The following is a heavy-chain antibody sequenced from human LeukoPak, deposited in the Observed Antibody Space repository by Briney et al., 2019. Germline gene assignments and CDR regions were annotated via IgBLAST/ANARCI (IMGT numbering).Heavy chain of an antibody. CDR2: TSYRGTT. D-gene: IGHD3-9*01. CDR1: GGSVTTGRYY. Sequence: PSETLSLTCTVSGGSVTTGRYYWSWIRQSPGEGLEWIGYTSYRGTTNYNPSLKSRITISVDTSKNQFSLKVISVTAADTAVYYCVREHDWGDFDYWGQGTLVTVSS. CDR3: VREHDWGDFDY. V-gene: IGHV4-61*01. J-gene: IGHJ4*02.